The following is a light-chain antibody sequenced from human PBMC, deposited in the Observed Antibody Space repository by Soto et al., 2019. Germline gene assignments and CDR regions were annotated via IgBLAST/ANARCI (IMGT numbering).Light chain of an antibody. Sequence: DIVMTQSPLSLPVTPGEPASISCRSSQSLLHSNGYNYLDWYLQKPGQSPQLLIYLGSNRASGVPDRFSGSGSGTDFALKISRGEAEDVGVYYCMQALQTPWAFGQGTKVDIK. CDR2: LGS. J-gene: IGKJ1*01. CDR3: MQALQTPWA. V-gene: IGKV2-28*01. CDR1: QSLLHSNGYNY.